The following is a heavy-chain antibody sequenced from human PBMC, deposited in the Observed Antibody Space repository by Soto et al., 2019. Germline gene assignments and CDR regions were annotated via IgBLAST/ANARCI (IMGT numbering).Heavy chain of an antibody. Sequence: GGSLRLSCAASGFTFSSYWMSWVRQAPGKGLEWVANIKQDGSEKYYADSVKGRFTISRDNAKNSLYLQMNSLRAEDTAVYYCARDNGYNYYGFDYWGQGTLVTVSS. J-gene: IGHJ4*02. D-gene: IGHD5-12*01. V-gene: IGHV3-7*03. CDR1: GFTFSSYW. CDR2: IKQDGSEK. CDR3: ARDNGYNYYGFDY.